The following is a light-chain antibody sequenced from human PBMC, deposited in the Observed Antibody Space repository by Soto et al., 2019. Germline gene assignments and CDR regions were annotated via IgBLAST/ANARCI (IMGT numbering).Light chain of an antibody. CDR3: QQYNNWLPFT. CDR2: GAS. Sequence: EIVMTQSPATLSVSPGERATLSCRASQRVSSNLAWYQQKPGQAPRLLIYGASTRATGIPARFSGSGSGTEFTLTISSLQSEDFAVYYCQQYNNWLPFTFGPGTKVDIK. V-gene: IGKV3-15*01. J-gene: IGKJ3*01. CDR1: QRVSSN.